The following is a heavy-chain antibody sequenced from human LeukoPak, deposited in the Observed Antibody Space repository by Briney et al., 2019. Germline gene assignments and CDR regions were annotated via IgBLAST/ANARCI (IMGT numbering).Heavy chain of an antibody. V-gene: IGHV3-23*01. Sequence: GGSLRLSCAASGFTFSSYAMSWVRQAPGKGLEWVSAISGSGGSTYYADSVKGRFTISRDNSKNTLYLQMNSLRAEDTAVYYCARAGGSYSSFDYWGQGTLVTVSS. CDR1: GFTFSSYA. CDR3: ARAGGSYSSFDY. CDR2: ISGSGGST. J-gene: IGHJ4*02. D-gene: IGHD2-15*01.